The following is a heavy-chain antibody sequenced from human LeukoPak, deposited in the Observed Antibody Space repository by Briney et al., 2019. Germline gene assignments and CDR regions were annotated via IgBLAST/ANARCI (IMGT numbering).Heavy chain of an antibody. J-gene: IGHJ2*01. CDR2: IRGKIDGGTT. V-gene: IGHV3-15*01. Sequence: GGSLRLSCAASGFTFSYYAMSWVRQVPGKGLEWVGRIRGKIDGGTTDYAAPVKGRFTISRDDSENTLYLHLTSLQIEDAAVYYCTTMGGNNWFDWYFDLWGRGTLVTVYS. D-gene: IGHD1-1*01. CDR3: TTMGGNNWFDWYFDL. CDR1: GFTFSYYA.